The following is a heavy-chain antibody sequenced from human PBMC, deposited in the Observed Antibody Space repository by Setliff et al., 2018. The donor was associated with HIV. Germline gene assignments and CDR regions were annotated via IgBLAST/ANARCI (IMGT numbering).Heavy chain of an antibody. CDR1: GFTFSSYT. Sequence: GSLRLSCAASGFTFSSYTMNWVRQAPGKGLEWVSSISSSSSYINYADSVKGRFTISRDNAKNSLYLQMNSLRAEDTAVYYCAAGIAAAGDYWGQGTLVTVSS. D-gene: IGHD6-13*01. V-gene: IGHV3-21*01. J-gene: IGHJ4*02. CDR2: ISSSSSYI. CDR3: AAGIAAAGDY.